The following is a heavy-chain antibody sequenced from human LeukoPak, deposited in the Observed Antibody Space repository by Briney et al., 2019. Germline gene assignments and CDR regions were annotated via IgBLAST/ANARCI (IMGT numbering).Heavy chain of an antibody. CDR3: AREGDDFWSGYYRHNWFDP. V-gene: IGHV4-39*02. CDR1: GGSISSSSYY. D-gene: IGHD3-3*01. Sequence: SETLSLTCTVSGGSISSSSYYWGWIRQPPGKGLEWIGSIYYSGSTYYNPSLKTRVTISVDTSKNQFSLKLSSVTAADTAVYYCAREGDDFWSGYYRHNWFDPWGQGTLVTVSS. J-gene: IGHJ5*02. CDR2: IYYSGST.